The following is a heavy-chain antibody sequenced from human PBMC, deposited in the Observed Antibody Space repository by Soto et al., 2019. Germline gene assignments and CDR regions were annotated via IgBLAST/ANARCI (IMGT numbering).Heavy chain of an antibody. V-gene: IGHV1-18*01. Sequence: ASVKVSCKASGYTFTTCGISWVRQAPGQGLEWMGWISAYNGNTDYAQKLQGRVTMTTDTSTSTAYMELSSLRSEDTAVYYCARDPSYYGMDVWGQGTTITVSS. J-gene: IGHJ6*02. CDR1: GYTFTTCG. CDR3: ARDPSYYGMDV. CDR2: ISAYNGNT.